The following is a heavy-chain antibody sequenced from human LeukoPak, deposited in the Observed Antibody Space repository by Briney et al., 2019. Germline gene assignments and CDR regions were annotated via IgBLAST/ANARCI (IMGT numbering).Heavy chain of an antibody. D-gene: IGHD1/OR15-1a*01. CDR1: GFTVSSNY. V-gene: IGHV3-66*01. J-gene: IGHJ3*02. CDR2: IYSGGST. CDR3: AKDAGTYFATDPFDI. Sequence: GGSLRLSCAASGFTVSSNYMSWVRQAPGKGLEWVSVIYSGGSTYYADSVKGRLTISRDNSKNTLYLQMNSLRAEDTAVYYCAKDAGTYFATDPFDIWGQGIMVTVSS.